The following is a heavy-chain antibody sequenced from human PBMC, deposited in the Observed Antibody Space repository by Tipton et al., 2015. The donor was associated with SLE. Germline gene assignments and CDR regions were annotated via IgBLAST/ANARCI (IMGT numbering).Heavy chain of an antibody. V-gene: IGHV4-39*07. D-gene: IGHD3-22*01. CDR3: ARLSTDYADRSGYGYFDH. CDR2: IFYDGST. Sequence: GLVKPSETLSLTCTVSGLSIHNFSSYWGWIRQPPGKGLEWIASIFYDGSTHYNPSLKSRLTISLDTSKNQFSLKMTAVTAADTAAYYCARLSTDYADRSGYGYFDHWGQGTLVTVSS. J-gene: IGHJ4*02. CDR1: GLSIHNFSSY.